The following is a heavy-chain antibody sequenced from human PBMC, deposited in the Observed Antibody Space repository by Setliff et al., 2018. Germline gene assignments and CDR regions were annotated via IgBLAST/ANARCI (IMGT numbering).Heavy chain of an antibody. CDR3: ARGGVAATAPNGL. CDR2: ISGSGSTI. CDR1: GFTFSSYE. Sequence: GGSLRLSCAASGFTFSSYEMNWVRQAPGKGLEWISYISGSGSTIYYADSVKGRFTISKDNAKNSLYLQMNNLRVEDTALYYCARGGVAATAPNGLWGQGTLVTVSS. V-gene: IGHV3-48*03. D-gene: IGHD6-13*01. J-gene: IGHJ1*01.